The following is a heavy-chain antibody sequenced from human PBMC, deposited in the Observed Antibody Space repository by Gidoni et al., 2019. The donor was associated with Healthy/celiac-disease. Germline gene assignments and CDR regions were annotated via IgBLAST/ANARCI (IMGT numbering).Heavy chain of an antibody. CDR2: IYYSGST. CDR3: ARPNYGSGPYAFDI. Sequence: QLQLQESGPGLVKPSETLSLTCTVSGGAISSSSYYWGWIRQPPGKGLEWIGSIYYSGSTSYNPSLKSRVTISVDTSKNQFSLKLSSVTAADTAVYYCARPNYGSGPYAFDIWGQGTMVTVSS. J-gene: IGHJ3*02. D-gene: IGHD3-10*01. V-gene: IGHV4-39*01. CDR1: GGAISSSSYY.